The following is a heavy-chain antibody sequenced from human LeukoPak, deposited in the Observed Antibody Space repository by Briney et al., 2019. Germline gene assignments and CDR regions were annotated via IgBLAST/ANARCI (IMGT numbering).Heavy chain of an antibody. CDR3: ARGGSSGWNGGGYYYYMDF. J-gene: IGHJ6*03. CDR2: VNPNSGNT. D-gene: IGHD6-19*01. V-gene: IGHV1-8*03. CDR1: GYTFTSYD. Sequence: ASVKVSCKASGYTFTSYDINWVRQATGQGLEWMGWVNPNSGNTGCAQKFQGRVTITRNTSISTAYMDLSSLRSEDTAVYYCARGGSSGWNGGGYYYYMDFWGKGTAVTVSS.